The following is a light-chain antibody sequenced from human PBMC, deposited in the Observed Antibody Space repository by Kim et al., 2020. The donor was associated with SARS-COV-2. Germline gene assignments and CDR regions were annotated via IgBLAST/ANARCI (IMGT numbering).Light chain of an antibody. CDR1: LSVSSY. CDR3: QQRSNWPPYT. V-gene: IGKV3-11*01. CDR2: DAS. Sequence: FSPRERATLSCRSSLSVSSYLAWYQQKPLQAPRLLIYDASNSATGIPARFSGRGSGTDFTLSISSLEPEDFAVYYCQQRSNWPPYTFGQGTKLEI. J-gene: IGKJ2*01.